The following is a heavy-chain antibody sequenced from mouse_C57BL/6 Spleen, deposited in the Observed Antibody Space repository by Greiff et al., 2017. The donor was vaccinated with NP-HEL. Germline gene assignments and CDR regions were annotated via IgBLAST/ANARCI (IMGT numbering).Heavy chain of an antibody. J-gene: IGHJ2*01. D-gene: IGHD3-2*02. CDR2: IDPANGNT. Sequence: EVQLQQSDAELVKPGASVKISCKVSGYTFTDHTIHWVKQRPEQGLEWIGRIDPANGNTKYAPKFQGKATITADTSSNTAYLQLSSLTSEDTAIYYCARSGSSGLYYWGQGTTLTVSS. CDR1: GYTFTDHT. CDR3: ARSGSSGLYY. V-gene: IGHV14-3*01.